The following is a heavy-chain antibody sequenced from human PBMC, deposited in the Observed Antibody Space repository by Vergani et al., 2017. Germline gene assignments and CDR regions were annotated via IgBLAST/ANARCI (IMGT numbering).Heavy chain of an antibody. Sequence: QVQLVQSGAEVKKPGSSVKVSCKASGGTFSSYVISWVRQAPGQGLEWMGRIIPIFGTANYAQKFQGRVTITADESTSTAYMELSSLRSEDTAIYYCARVRHDLLTGSIHPFDYWGRGTLVTVSS. CDR1: GGTFSSYV. D-gene: IGHD3-9*01. CDR2: IIPIFGTA. J-gene: IGHJ4*02. V-gene: IGHV1-69*13. CDR3: ARVRHDLLTGSIHPFDY.